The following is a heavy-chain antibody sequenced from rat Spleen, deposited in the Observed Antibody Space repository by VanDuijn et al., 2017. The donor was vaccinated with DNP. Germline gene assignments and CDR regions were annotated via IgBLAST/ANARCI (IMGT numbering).Heavy chain of an antibody. V-gene: IGHV5-7*01. CDR1: GFTFSDYN. J-gene: IGHJ2*01. CDR3: TRRDSSLLLHGFFDY. D-gene: IGHD1-1*01. Sequence: EVQLVESGGGLVQPGRSLKLSCAASGFTFSDYNMAWVRQAPKKGLEWVATIISDGSRTYYRDSVKGRFTISRDNAKSTLYLQMDSLRSEDTATYYCTRRDSSLLLHGFFDYWGQGVMVTVSS. CDR2: IISDGSRT.